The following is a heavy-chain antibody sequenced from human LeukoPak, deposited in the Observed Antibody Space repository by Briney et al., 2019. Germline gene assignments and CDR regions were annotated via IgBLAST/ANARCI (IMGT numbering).Heavy chain of an antibody. V-gene: IGHV4-59*01. Sequence: PSEALSLTCTVSGGSISSYYWSWIRQPPGKGLEWIGYIYYSGSTNYNPSLKSRVTISVDTSKNQFSLKLSSVTAADTAVYYCARRDYYGSGSYYNWDAFDIWGQGTMVTVSS. D-gene: IGHD3-10*01. CDR1: GGSISSYY. CDR3: ARRDYYGSGSYYNWDAFDI. J-gene: IGHJ3*02. CDR2: IYYSGST.